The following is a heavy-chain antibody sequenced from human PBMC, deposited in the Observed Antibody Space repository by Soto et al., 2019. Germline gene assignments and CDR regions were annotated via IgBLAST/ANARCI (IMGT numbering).Heavy chain of an antibody. CDR2: IIPICGTA. D-gene: IGHD2-2*02. V-gene: IGHV1-69*13. CDR1: GGTFSSYA. J-gene: IGHJ6*02. Sequence: GASVKVSCKASGGTFSSYAISWVRQAPGQGLEWMGGIIPICGTANYAQKFQGRVTITADESTSTAYMELSSLRSEDTAVYYCARGGPDIVVVPAAIDVSYYYGMDVWGQGTTVTVSS. CDR3: ARGGPDIVVVPAAIDVSYYYGMDV.